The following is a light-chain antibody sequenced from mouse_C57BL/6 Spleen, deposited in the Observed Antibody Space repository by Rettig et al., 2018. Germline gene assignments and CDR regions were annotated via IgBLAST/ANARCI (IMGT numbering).Light chain of an antibody. CDR1: SSVSY. Sequence: QIVLTQSPALMSASPGEKVTMTCSASSSVSYMYWYQQKPRSSPKPWIYLTSNLASGVPTPFSASGSGTSYSLTISSMEAEDAATYYCQQWSSNPYTVGGGTKLEIK. CDR3: QQWSSNPYT. J-gene: IGKJ2*01. CDR2: LTS. V-gene: IGKV4-68*01.